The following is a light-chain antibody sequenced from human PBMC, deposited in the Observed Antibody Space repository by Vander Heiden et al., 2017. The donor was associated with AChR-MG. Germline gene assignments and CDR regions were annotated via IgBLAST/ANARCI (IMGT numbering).Light chain of an antibody. CDR3: QKYNSAPWT. Sequence: DLQMTQSPSSLSASVGDRVTITCRASQGISNYLAWYQQKPGKVPKLLIYAASTLQSGVPSRFSGSGSGTDFTLTINSLQPEDVATFYCQKYNSAPWTFGQGTKVEIK. J-gene: IGKJ1*01. CDR2: AAS. V-gene: IGKV1-27*01. CDR1: QGISNY.